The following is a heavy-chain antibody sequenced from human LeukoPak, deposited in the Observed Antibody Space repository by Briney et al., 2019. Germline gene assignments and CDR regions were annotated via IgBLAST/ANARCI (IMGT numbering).Heavy chain of an antibody. V-gene: IGHV4-61*02. D-gene: IGHD3-10*01. J-gene: IGHJ5*02. CDR2: IYAGGKT. CDR3: ARMDYYGSGTYHSWFDP. CDR1: GDSIITGGYF. Sequence: SETLSLTCTVSGDSIITGGYFWSWIRQPAGKGLEWIGRIYAGGKTSYNPSLRSRVTISVDTSRNQFSLKLNSVTAADTAVYYCARMDYYGSGTYHSWFDPWGQGTLVTVSS.